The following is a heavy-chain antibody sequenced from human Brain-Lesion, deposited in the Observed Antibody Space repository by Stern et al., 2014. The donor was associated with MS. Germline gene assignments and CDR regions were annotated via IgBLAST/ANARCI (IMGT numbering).Heavy chain of an antibody. CDR3: ARHDSVPRPSQLYSARDRGPGYFDY. CDR2: IYYSGFT. V-gene: IGHV4-39*01. CDR1: GGSISSSTYY. J-gene: IGHJ4*02. D-gene: IGHD1-26*01. Sequence: VHLVESGPGLVKPSETLSLTCTVSGGSISSSTYYWAWIRQPPGKGLEWIGNIYYSGFTYYNPSLKSRFTISVAMSKNQFSLKLSSVTAADTAIYYCARHDSVPRPSQLYSARDRGPGYFDYWGQGTLVTVSS.